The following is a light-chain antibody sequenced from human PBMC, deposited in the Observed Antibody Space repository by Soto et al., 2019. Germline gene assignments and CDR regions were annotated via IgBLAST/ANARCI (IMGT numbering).Light chain of an antibody. Sequence: DIQMTQSPSTLSASVGDRVTITCRASQSITSWLAWYQQKPGKAPKLLIYDASSLESGVPSRFSGSGSGTEFTLTISSLQPEDFATYYCLQHNRYPWTFGQGTKLDIK. CDR1: QSITSW. CDR2: DAS. J-gene: IGKJ1*01. CDR3: LQHNRYPWT. V-gene: IGKV1-5*01.